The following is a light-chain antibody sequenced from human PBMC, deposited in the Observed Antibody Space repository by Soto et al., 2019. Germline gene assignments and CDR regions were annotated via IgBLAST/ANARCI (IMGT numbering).Light chain of an antibody. Sequence: ERLMAPSPGTLSVSPGTGATLSCRASQSVSINLAWNQQKPGRPPRLLVCGASTRATGIPATSSGSGSGTEFTLTMSSLQSEEFSLDLGLRYDDWPGRFGQGTKLEVK. CDR2: GAS. CDR1: QSVSIN. CDR3: LRYDDWPGR. V-gene: IGKV3-15*01. J-gene: IGKJ1*01.